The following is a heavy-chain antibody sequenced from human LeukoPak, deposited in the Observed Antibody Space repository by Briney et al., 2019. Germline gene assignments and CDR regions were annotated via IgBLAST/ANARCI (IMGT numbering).Heavy chain of an antibody. CDR1: GYSFTGYY. D-gene: IGHD2-2*02. Sequence: ASVKVSCKTSGYSFTGYYMHWVRQAPGHGLEWMGWINPRSGGTNYAQRFQGRVTMTRDTSISTAYMELSRLRSDDTAVYYCARERGYCSSSTCYTSDAFDIWGQGTMVTVSS. CDR2: INPRSGGT. J-gene: IGHJ3*02. V-gene: IGHV1-2*02. CDR3: ARERGYCSSSTCYTSDAFDI.